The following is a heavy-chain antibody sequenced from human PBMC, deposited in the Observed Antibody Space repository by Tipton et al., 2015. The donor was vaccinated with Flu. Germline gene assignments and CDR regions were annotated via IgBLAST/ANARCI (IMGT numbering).Heavy chain of an antibody. J-gene: IGHJ1*01. Sequence: TLSLTCTVSGGSISSGSYYWSWIRQPAGKGLEWIGRIYTSGSTNYNPSLKSRVTLSVDTSKNQFSLKLSTVTAADTAVYYCAREDGGAVADRAEYFQHWGQGTLVTVSA. CDR3: AREDGGAVADRAEYFQH. CDR2: IYTSGST. D-gene: IGHD6-19*01. V-gene: IGHV4-61*02. CDR1: GGSISSGSYY.